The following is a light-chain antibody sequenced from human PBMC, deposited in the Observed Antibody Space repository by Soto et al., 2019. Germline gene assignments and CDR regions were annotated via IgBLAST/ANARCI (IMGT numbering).Light chain of an antibody. CDR3: MQATLWPFT. CDR2: KVS. V-gene: IGKV2-30*02. Sequence: DVVMTQSPLSLPVTLGQPASIACRSSQSLIHSDGNTYLNWFHQRPGQSPRRLIYKVSNRDSGVPDRFSGRGSGTDFTLKISRVEAEDVGVYYCMQATLWPFTFGQGTKLEI. J-gene: IGKJ2*01. CDR1: QSLIHSDGNTY.